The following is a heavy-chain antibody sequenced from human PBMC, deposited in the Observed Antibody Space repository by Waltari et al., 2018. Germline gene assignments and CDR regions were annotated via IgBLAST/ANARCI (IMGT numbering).Heavy chain of an antibody. CDR2: INPNSGGT. J-gene: IGHJ6*02. Sequence: QVQLVQSGAAVKKPGASVKVSCKASGYTFTGSYMHWVRQAPGQGLEWMGWINPNSGGTNYAQKFQGRVTMTRDTSISTAYMELSRLRSDDTAVYYCARGDYSNYPPYYYYGMDVWGQGTTVTVSS. V-gene: IGHV1-2*02. CDR3: ARGDYSNYPPYYYYGMDV. D-gene: IGHD4-4*01. CDR1: GYTFTGSY.